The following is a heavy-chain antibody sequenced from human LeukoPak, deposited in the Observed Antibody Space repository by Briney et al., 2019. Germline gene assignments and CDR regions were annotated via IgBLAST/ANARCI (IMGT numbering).Heavy chain of an antibody. CDR2: IHTSGST. Sequence: SETLSLTCTVSGGSISNYYWSWIRQPAGKGLEWIGHIHTSGSTNYNPSLKSRVTLPVDTSKNLFSLRLSSVTAADTAVYYCARDEGSGWYGYWGQGTLVTVSS. D-gene: IGHD6-19*01. V-gene: IGHV4-4*07. CDR1: GGSISNYY. CDR3: ARDEGSGWYGY. J-gene: IGHJ4*02.